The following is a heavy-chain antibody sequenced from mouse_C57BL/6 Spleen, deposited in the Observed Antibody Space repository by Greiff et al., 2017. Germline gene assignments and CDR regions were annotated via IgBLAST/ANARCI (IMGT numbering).Heavy chain of an antibody. V-gene: IGHV1-61*01. Sequence: QVQLQQSGAELVRPGSSVKLSCKASGYTFTSYWMDWVKQRPGQGLEWIGNIYPSDSETHYNQKFKDKATLTVDKSSSTAYMQLSSLTSEDSAVYYCAREGHTGDSFAYWGQGTLVTVSA. CDR2: IYPSDSET. CDR3: AREGHTGDSFAY. J-gene: IGHJ3*01. D-gene: IGHD1-1*01. CDR1: GYTFTSYW.